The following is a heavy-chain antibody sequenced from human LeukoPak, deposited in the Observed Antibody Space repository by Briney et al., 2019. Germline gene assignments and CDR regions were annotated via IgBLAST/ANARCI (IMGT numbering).Heavy chain of an antibody. V-gene: IGHV3-33*06. CDR1: GFTFSSYG. CDR3: VKASSSSPQYNWFDA. D-gene: IGHD6-6*01. CDR2: IWYDGSNK. J-gene: IGHJ5*02. Sequence: GSLRLSCAASGFTFSSYGMHWVRQAPGKGLEWVAVIWYDGSNKYYADSVKGRFTISRDNSKNTLYLQMNSLRAEDTALYYCVKASSSSPQYNWFDAWGQGTPVTVSS.